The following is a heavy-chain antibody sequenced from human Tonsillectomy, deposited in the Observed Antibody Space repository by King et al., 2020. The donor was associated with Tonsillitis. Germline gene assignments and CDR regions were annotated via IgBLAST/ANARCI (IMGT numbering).Heavy chain of an antibody. Sequence: QLVQSGAEVKKPGASVKVSCKASGYNFNGYYMHWVRQAPGQGLEWMGWINPNSGGTNYAQKFQGRVTMTWDTSISTAYMELSRLRSDDTAVYYCARDLDYNSSGYYGYWGQGTLVTVSS. J-gene: IGHJ4*02. CDR3: ARDLDYNSSGYYGY. V-gene: IGHV1-2*02. CDR2: INPNSGGT. CDR1: GYNFNGYY. D-gene: IGHD3-22*01.